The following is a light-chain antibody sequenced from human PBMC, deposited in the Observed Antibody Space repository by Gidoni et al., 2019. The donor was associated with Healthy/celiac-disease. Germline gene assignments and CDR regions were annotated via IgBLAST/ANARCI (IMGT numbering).Light chain of an antibody. CDR2: GAS. CDR1: QSVSNK. Sequence: EIVMTQSPATLSVSPGERVTLSCRAGQSVSNKLAWYQQKPGQAPRLLIYGASTRATGIPARFSGSGSGTEFTLTISSLQSEDFAVYYCQQYNNWPSGTFGQGTKVEIK. CDR3: QQYNNWPSGT. V-gene: IGKV3-15*01. J-gene: IGKJ1*01.